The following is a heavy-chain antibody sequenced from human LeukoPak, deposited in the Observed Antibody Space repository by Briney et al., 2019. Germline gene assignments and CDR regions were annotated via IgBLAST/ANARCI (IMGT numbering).Heavy chain of an antibody. CDR3: VRGLFLCSGGSCSSGAFDY. J-gene: IGHJ4*02. Sequence: ASVKVSCKASGYTFTTYSIHWVRQAPGQGLEWMGIINPSGGSTSYAQKFQGRVSMTRDTSTSTLYMELSSLRSEDTAVYYCVRGLFLCSGGSCSSGAFDYWGQGTLVTVSS. CDR1: GYTFTTYS. D-gene: IGHD2-15*01. V-gene: IGHV1-46*01. CDR2: INPSGGST.